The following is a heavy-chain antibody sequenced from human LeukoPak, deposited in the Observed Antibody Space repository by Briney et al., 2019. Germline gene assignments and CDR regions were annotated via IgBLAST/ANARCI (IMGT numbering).Heavy chain of an antibody. J-gene: IGHJ5*01. D-gene: IGHD1-14*01. CDR2: IYYSGST. V-gene: IGHV4-39*01. CDR3: SRLFVTGVGGRSWFHS. Sequence: SETLSLTCTVSGDSISSSRDYWGWIRQPPGKGLEYIGGIYYSGSTYYDPSLKGRVTISVDTSKNQFSLKVTSMTAADSAVYYCSRLFVTGVGGRSWFHSWGQGTLVTVSS. CDR1: GDSISSSRDY.